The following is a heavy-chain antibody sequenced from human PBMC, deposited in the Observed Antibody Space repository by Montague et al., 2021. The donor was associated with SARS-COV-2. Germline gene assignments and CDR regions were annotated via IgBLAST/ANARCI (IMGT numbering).Heavy chain of an antibody. J-gene: IGHJ4*02. D-gene: IGHD1-26*01. CDR3: ARKGSGRSDLAY. V-gene: IGHV4-4*02. Sequence: SETLSLTCVVSGDSFSTDNWWTWVRLPPGKGLEWDGEIYHTGSTKYKPSLKSRVSMSVDKSCNQFSLRLTSVTAADTAIYYCARKGSGRSDLAYWGQGTLVTVSS. CDR2: IYHTGST. CDR1: GDSFSTDNW.